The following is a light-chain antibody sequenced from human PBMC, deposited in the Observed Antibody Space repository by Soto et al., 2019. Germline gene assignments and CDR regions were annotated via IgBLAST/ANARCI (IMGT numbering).Light chain of an antibody. Sequence: EIVMTQSPATLSVSPGERATLSCRASQSVSSYLSWYQQKPGEAPRHLIYDASNRSAGIPARLSGSGSGTDFTLTISSLEPEDFAVYYCQQRSNWPGTFGQGTKVDIK. CDR2: DAS. CDR3: QQRSNWPGT. CDR1: QSVSSY. J-gene: IGKJ1*01. V-gene: IGKV3-11*01.